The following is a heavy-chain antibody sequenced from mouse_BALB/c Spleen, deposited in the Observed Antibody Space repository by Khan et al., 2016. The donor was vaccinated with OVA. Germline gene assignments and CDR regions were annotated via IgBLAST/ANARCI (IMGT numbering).Heavy chain of an antibody. CDR2: ISDGGSYT. CDR1: GFTFSDYY. J-gene: IGHJ3*01. D-gene: IGHD1-1*02. V-gene: IGHV5-4*02. Sequence: EVQLVESGGGLVKPGGSLKLSCAASGFTFSDYYMYWVRQTPEKRLEWVATISDGGSYTYYPDSVKGRFTISRDNAKNNLYLQMCSLKSEDTAMYYCARAGYGGFAYWGQGTLVTVSA. CDR3: ARAGYGGFAY.